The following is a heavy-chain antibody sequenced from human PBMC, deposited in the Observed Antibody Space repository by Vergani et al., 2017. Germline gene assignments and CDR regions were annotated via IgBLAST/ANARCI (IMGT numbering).Heavy chain of an antibody. V-gene: IGHV3-21*04. J-gene: IGHJ4*02. CDR3: ARQYGSGRIDY. Sequence: EVQLVESGGGLVKPGGSLRLSCAASGFPFSSYSMNWVRQAPGKGLGWVSSISSSSSYIYYADSVKGRFTISRDNAKNSLYLQMISLRAEDTAVYYCARQYGSGRIDYWGQGILVAVSS. CDR2: ISSSSSYI. D-gene: IGHD3-10*01. CDR1: GFPFSSYS.